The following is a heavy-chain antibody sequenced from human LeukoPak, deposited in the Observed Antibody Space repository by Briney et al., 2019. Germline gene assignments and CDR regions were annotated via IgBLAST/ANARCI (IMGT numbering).Heavy chain of an antibody. Sequence: PSETLSLTCTVSGGSISSYYWSWIRQPPGKGLGWIGYINYSGSTNYNPPLKSRVTISVDTSKNQFSLKLSSVTAADTAVYYCARVGGYCSGGSCYYNYYYMDVWGKGTTVTVSS. CDR1: GGSISSYY. J-gene: IGHJ6*03. D-gene: IGHD2-15*01. CDR3: ARVGGYCSGGSCYYNYYYMDV. CDR2: INYSGST. V-gene: IGHV4-59*01.